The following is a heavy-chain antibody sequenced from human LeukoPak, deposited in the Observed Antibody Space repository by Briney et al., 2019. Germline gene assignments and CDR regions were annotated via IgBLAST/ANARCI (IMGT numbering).Heavy chain of an antibody. CDR1: GYTFTSYG. D-gene: IGHD3-10*01. CDR2: ISAYNGNT. J-gene: IGHJ6*02. Sequence: ASVKVSCKASGYTFTSYGISWVRQAPGQGLEWMGWISAYNGNTNHAQKLQGRVTMTTDTSTSTAYMELRSLRSDDTAVYYCARDDYGSGSYDYYYYGMDVWGQGTTVTVSS. V-gene: IGHV1-18*01. CDR3: ARDDYGSGSYDYYYYGMDV.